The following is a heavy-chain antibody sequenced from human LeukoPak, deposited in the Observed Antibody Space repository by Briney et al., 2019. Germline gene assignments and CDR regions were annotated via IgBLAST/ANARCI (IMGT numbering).Heavy chain of an antibody. CDR1: GGTFSSYA. CDR3: ARARGHSDEDYYFDY. J-gene: IGHJ4*02. CDR2: IIPIFGTA. V-gene: IGHV1-69*13. Sequence: GASVKVSCKASGGTFSSYAISWVRQAPGQGLEWMGGIIPIFGTANYAQKFQGRVTITADESTSTAYMELSSLRSEDTAVYYCARARGHSDEDYYFDYWGQGTLVTVSS. D-gene: IGHD4-23*01.